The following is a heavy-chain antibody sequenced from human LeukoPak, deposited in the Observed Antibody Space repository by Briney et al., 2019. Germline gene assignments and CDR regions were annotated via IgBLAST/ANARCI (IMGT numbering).Heavy chain of an antibody. D-gene: IGHD3-3*01. J-gene: IGHJ4*02. Sequence: GGSLRLSCAASGFTFSSYAMSWVRQAPGKGLEWVSAISGSGGSTYYADSVKGRFTISRDNSKNTLYLQMNSLRAEDTAVYYCASSYYDFWSGYYFDYWGQGTPVTVSS. CDR3: ASSYYDFWSGYYFDY. CDR2: ISGSGGST. V-gene: IGHV3-23*01. CDR1: GFTFSSYA.